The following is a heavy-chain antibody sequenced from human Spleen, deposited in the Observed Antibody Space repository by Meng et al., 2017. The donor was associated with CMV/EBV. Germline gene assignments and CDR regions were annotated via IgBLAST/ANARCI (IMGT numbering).Heavy chain of an antibody. CDR3: AADPLARIAAAGV. Sequence: SVKVSCKASGFTFTSSAVQWVRQARGQRLEWIGWIVVGSGNTNYAQKLQERVIITRDMSTNTGYMELSSLRSEDTAVYYCAADPLARIAAAGVWGQGTTVTVSS. CDR2: IVVGSGNT. CDR1: GFTFTSSA. D-gene: IGHD6-13*01. V-gene: IGHV1-58*01. J-gene: IGHJ6*02.